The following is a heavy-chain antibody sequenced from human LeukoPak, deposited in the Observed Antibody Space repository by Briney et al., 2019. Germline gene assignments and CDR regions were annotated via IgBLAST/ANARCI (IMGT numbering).Heavy chain of an antibody. Sequence: PSETLSLTCTVSGGSISSYYWSWIRQPAGKGLEWIGRIYTSGSTNYNPSLKSRVTMSVDTSKNQFSLKLSSVTAADTAVYYCARDEVYSSRWYYFDYWGQGTLVTVSS. CDR3: ARDEVYSSRWYYFDY. J-gene: IGHJ4*02. V-gene: IGHV4-4*07. D-gene: IGHD6-13*01. CDR2: IYTSGST. CDR1: GGSISSYY.